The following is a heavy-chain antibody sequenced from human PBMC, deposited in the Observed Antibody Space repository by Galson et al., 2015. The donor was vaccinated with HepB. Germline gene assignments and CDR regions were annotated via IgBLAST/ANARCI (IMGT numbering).Heavy chain of an antibody. CDR1: GFTFRTCG. Sequence: SLRLSCAASGFTFRTCGMHWVRQAPGKGLEWVAVTSYDGNNKYYADSVKGRFTISRDNAKNTLYLQMNSLRAEDTAVYYCAKDRNYADYGLSTVFDYWGQGALVTVSS. CDR2: TSYDGNNK. J-gene: IGHJ4*02. CDR3: AKDRNYADYGLSTVFDY. V-gene: IGHV3-30*18. D-gene: IGHD4-17*01.